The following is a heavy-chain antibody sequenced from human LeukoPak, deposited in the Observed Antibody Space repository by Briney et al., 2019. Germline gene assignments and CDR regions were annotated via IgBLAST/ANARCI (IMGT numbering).Heavy chain of an antibody. Sequence: PSETLSLTCTVSGASISSYYWSWIRQPAGKGLEWIGRIYTSGSTIYNPSLKSRVTMSVDTSKNQFSLKLSSVTAADTAVYYCASGEYDYDSSGYKDYWGQGTLVTVSS. J-gene: IGHJ4*02. CDR1: GASISSYY. CDR3: ASGEYDYDSSGYKDY. V-gene: IGHV4-4*07. D-gene: IGHD3-22*01. CDR2: IYTSGST.